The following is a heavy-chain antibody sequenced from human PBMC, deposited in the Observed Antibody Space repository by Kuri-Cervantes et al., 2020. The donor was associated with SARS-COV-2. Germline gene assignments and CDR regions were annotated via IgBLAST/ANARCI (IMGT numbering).Heavy chain of an antibody. J-gene: IGHJ5*02. D-gene: IGHD6-19*01. V-gene: IGHV4-34*01. CDR1: GFTFSNYW. Sequence: ESLKISCAASGFTFSNYWMTWVRQAPGRGLEWIGEISHSGSTNYNPSLKSRVAISLDTSKHHFSLSLSSVTAADTAVYYCARDRGSGWSPRFDPWGQGTLVTVSS. CDR2: ISHSGST. CDR3: ARDRGSGWSPRFDP.